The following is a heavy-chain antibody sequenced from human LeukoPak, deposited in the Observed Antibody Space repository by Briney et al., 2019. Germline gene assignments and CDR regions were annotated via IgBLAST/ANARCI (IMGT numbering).Heavy chain of an antibody. CDR1: GFTFSSYA. CDR2: ISSDGSNE. J-gene: IGHJ6*02. CDR3: VKETAPTGADNYSMVV. V-gene: IGHV3-30*04. Sequence: GGSLRLSCAASGFTFSSYAMHWVRQAPGKGLQWVAIISSDGSNEHYADSVKGRFTISRDNSKNTLYLQMNSLRAEDTAVYYCVKETAPTGADNYSMVVWGQGTTVTVSS. D-gene: IGHD1-1*01.